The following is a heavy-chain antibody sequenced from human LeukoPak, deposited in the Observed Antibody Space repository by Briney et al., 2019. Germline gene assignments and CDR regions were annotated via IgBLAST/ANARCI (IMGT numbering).Heavy chain of an antibody. J-gene: IGHJ2*01. CDR2: IYYSGST. CDR3: ARRFVPAAIGYFDL. Sequence: ASETLSLTCTASGGSISSYYWSWTRQPPGKGLEWIGYIYYSGSTNYNPSLKSRVTISVDTSKNQFSLKLSSVTAADTAVYYCARRFVPAAIGYFDLWGRGTLVTVSS. CDR1: GGSISSYY. D-gene: IGHD2-2*02. V-gene: IGHV4-59*01.